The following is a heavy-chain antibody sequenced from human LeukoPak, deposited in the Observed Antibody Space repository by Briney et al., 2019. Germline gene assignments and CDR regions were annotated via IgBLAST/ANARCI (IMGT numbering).Heavy chain of an antibody. CDR3: VRLCCDYDNNWDLPDY. D-gene: IGHD1-1*01. CDR1: SGSISSSSYF. J-gene: IGHJ4*02. V-gene: IGHV4-39*01. Sequence: SETLSLTCTISSGSISSSSYFWGWIRQSPGKGLEWIGSIYYNGRTSYNPSLKSRVTISVDTSKNRFSLRLTSVTAADTAVYYCVRLCCDYDNNWDLPDYWGQGTLVSVSS. CDR2: IYYNGRT.